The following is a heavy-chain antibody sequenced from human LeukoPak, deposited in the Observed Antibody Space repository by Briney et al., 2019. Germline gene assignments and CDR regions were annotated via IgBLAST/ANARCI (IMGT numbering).Heavy chain of an antibody. J-gene: IGHJ4*02. CDR2: INPNSGGT. CDR1: GYTFTGYY. D-gene: IGHD3-10*01. V-gene: IGHV1-2*02. CDR3: ARDPPITMVRGVNFDY. Sequence: AASVKVSCKASGYTFTGYYMHWVRQAPGQGLEWMGWINPNSGGTNYAQKFQGRVTMTRDTSISTAYMELSRLRSDDTAVYYCARDPPITMVRGVNFDYWGQGTLVTVSS.